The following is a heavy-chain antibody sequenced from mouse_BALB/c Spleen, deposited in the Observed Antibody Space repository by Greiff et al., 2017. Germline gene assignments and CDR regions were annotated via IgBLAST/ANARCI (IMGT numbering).Heavy chain of an antibody. V-gene: IGHV1-7*01. CDR1: GYTFTSYW. D-gene: IGHD1-1*02. Sequence: VQLQQSGAELAKPGASVKMSCKASGYTFTSYWMHWVKQRPGQGLEWIGYINPSTGYTEYNQKFKDKATLTAYKSSSTAYMQLSSLTSGDSAVYDCARVGGSYAWFAYWGQGTLVTVSA. CDR2: INPSTGYT. J-gene: IGHJ3*01. CDR3: ARVGGSYAWFAY.